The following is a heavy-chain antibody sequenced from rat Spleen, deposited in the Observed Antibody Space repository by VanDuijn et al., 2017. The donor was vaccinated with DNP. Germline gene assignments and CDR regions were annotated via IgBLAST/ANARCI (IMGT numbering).Heavy chain of an antibody. Sequence: EVQLVESGGGLVQPGRSLKLSCAASGFTFSDYNMAWVRQAPKRGLEWVATITYDGGSRTYYRDSVKGRFTVSRDNAKSTLYLQMVSLRSEDTATYYCARRGTVAPFDYWGQGVMVTVSS. D-gene: IGHD4-3*01. CDR2: ITYDGGSRT. CDR1: GFTFSDYN. J-gene: IGHJ2*01. CDR3: ARRGTVAPFDY. V-gene: IGHV5S10*01.